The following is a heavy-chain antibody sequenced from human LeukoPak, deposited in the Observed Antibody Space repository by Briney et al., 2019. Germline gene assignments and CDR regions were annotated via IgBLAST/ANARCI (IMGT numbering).Heavy chain of an antibody. D-gene: IGHD3-22*01. CDR3: ARVRDIWVISYFDY. CDR1: GFTYSSYG. CDR2: ISGSGGST. Sequence: PGGSLRLSCAASGFTYSSYGMSWVRQAPGKGLEWVSAISGSGGSTYYADSVKGRFAISRDNSKNTLYLQMNSLRAEDTAVYYCARVRDIWVISYFDYWGQGTLVTVSS. V-gene: IGHV3-23*01. J-gene: IGHJ4*02.